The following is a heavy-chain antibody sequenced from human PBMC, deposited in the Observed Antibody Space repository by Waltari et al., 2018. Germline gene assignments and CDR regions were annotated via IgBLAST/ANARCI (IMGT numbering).Heavy chain of an antibody. CDR2: ISYNGAT. CDR1: GGSITSNRHY. V-gene: IGHV4-39*01. D-gene: IGHD5-12*01. CDR3: ATYIGASLGTAAFDV. Sequence: QLQLQESGPRLVKPSETLSLTCTVSGGSITSNRHYWGWIRQPPGQGLDWIGTISYNGATYSSPSLKSRVTISRDTSKNQLALTLGSVTAADTALYYCATYIGASLGTAAFDVWGQDTMVTVST. J-gene: IGHJ3*01.